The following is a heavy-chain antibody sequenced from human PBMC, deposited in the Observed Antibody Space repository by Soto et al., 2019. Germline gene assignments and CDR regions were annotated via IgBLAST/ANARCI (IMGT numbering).Heavy chain of an antibody. D-gene: IGHD3-22*01. J-gene: IGHJ3*02. V-gene: IGHV2-5*02. Sequence: QITLKESGPTLVKPTQTLTLTCTFSGFSLSTSGVGVGWIRQPPGKALEWLALIYWDDDKRYSPSLKSRLTITQDXXKXQXXLTMTNMDPVDTATYYCAHLITMIVVAPEQNAFDIWGQGTMVTVSS. CDR3: AHLITMIVVAPEQNAFDI. CDR2: IYWDDDK. CDR1: GFSLSTSGVG.